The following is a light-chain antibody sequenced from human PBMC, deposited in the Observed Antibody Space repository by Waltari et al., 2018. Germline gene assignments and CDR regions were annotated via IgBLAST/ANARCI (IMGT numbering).Light chain of an antibody. CDR3: QHYDGWPPSYT. CDR1: QSISSN. V-gene: IGKV3-15*01. Sequence: EIVMTQSPATLSVSPGERVTLSCRASQSISSNLAWYQQGPGQAPKLLIYGAYNRATGIPARFSGSGSGTEFTLTISSLQSGDFAVYFCQHYDGWPPSYTFGQGTKLEIK. J-gene: IGKJ2*01. CDR2: GAY.